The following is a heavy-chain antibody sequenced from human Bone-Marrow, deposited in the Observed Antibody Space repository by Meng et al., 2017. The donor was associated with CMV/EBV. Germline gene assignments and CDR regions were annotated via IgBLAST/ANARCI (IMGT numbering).Heavy chain of an antibody. CDR3: AKDGELGDAFDI. D-gene: IGHD1-26*01. CDR1: GFTFSSYG. J-gene: IGHJ3*02. Sequence: GESLKISCAASGFTFSSYGMHWVRQAPGKGLEWVAVIWYDGSNKYYADSVKGRFTISRDNSKNTLYLQMNSLRAEDTAAYYCAKDGELGDAFDIWGQRTMVTVSS. V-gene: IGHV3-33*06. CDR2: IWYDGSNK.